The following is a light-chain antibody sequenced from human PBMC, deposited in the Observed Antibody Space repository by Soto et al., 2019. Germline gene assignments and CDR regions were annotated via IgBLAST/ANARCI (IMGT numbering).Light chain of an antibody. CDR3: ETWDSNSRV. CDR1: SGRSSNI. J-gene: IGLJ2*01. Sequence: QPVLTQSSSASASLGSSVKLTCTLSSGRSSNIIAWHQQQPGKAPRYLMKIEGSGSYNKASGAPDRFSGSRSGADRFLSISNVQSEDEADYYCETWDSNSRVFGGVTKLTVL. CDR2: IEGSGSY. V-gene: IGLV4-60*03.